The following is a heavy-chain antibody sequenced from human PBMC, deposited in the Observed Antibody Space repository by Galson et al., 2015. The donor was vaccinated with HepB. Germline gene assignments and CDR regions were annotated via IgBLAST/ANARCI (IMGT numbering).Heavy chain of an antibody. CDR1: GYTFTAYG. CDR2: ISTFNGKT. V-gene: IGHV1-18*04. CDR3: VRGVAVASSYYFDS. Sequence: VKVSCKASGYTFTAYGINWVRQAPGQGLEWMGWISTFNGKTNYTQKMEGRVTMTTDTSSNTGYMELRSLRSDDTAVYYCVRGVAVASSYYFDSWGQGTLVTVSS. D-gene: IGHD6-19*01. J-gene: IGHJ4*02.